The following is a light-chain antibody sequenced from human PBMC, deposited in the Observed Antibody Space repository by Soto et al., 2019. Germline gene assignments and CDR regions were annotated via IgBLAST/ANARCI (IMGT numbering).Light chain of an antibody. Sequence: DIQMTHSPSPLSASVGDRVTITFRASQSISSWLAWYQQKPGKAPNLLIYKASSLESGVPSRFSGSGSGTEFTLTISSLQPDDFATYYCQQYESYSVTFGQGTRLEIK. V-gene: IGKV1-5*03. CDR1: QSISSW. CDR2: KAS. CDR3: QQYESYSVT. J-gene: IGKJ5*01.